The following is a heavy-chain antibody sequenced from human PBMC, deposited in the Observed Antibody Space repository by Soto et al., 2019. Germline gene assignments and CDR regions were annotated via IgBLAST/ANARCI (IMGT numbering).Heavy chain of an antibody. J-gene: IGHJ4*02. CDR1: GFSLFTSGVG. V-gene: IGHV2-5*02. CDR2: IYWDDDK. Sequence: QITLKESGPTLVKPTQTLTLTCAFSGFSLFTSGVGVGWIRQPLGKALEYLALIYWDDDKRYSPSLKSRLAITKDTSKNQVVLTMTNMDPVDTATYYCAHRLIGNGYNWNDGVFDYWGQGTLVTVSS. CDR3: AHRLIGNGYNWNDGVFDY. D-gene: IGHD1-1*01.